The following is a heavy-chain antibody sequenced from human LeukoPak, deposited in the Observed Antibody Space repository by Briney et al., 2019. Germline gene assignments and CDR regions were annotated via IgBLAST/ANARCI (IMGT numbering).Heavy chain of an antibody. CDR1: GGTFSSYA. J-gene: IGHJ4*02. V-gene: IGHV1-69*04. CDR3: ARRASYHYYFDY. Sequence: SVKVSCKASGGTFSSYAISWVRQAPGQGLEWMGRIIPILGIANYAQKLQGRVTITADKSTSTAYLELSSLRAEDTAVYYCARRASYHYYFDYWGQGTLVTVSS. D-gene: IGHD5-12*01. CDR2: IIPILGIA.